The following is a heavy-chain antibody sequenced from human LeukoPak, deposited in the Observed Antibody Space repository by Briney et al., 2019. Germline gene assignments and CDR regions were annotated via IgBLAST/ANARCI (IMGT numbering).Heavy chain of an antibody. V-gene: IGHV3-23*01. D-gene: IGHD6-13*01. CDR1: GFTFSSYA. Sequence: GGSLRLSCAASGFTFSSYAMSWVRQAPGKGLEWVSAISGSGGSIYYADSVKGRFTISRDNSKNTLYLQMNSLRAEDTAVYYCAKDYPTRVGSSSYFDYWGQGTLVTVSS. J-gene: IGHJ4*02. CDR3: AKDYPTRVGSSSYFDY. CDR2: ISGSGGSI.